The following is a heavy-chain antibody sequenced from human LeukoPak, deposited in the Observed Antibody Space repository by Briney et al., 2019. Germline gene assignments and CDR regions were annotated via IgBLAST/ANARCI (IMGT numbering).Heavy chain of an antibody. CDR2: ITGGGGST. J-gene: IGHJ4*02. V-gene: IGHV3-23*01. CDR3: AKGEVYARVGY. D-gene: IGHD2-8*01. CDR1: GFTFSSSA. Sequence: PGGSLRLSCAASGFTFSSSAMSWVRQAPGKGLEWVSAITGGGGSTYYADSVKGRFTISRDNSKNTPYLQMNSLRADDTAVYYCAKGEVYARVGYWGQGTLVTVSS.